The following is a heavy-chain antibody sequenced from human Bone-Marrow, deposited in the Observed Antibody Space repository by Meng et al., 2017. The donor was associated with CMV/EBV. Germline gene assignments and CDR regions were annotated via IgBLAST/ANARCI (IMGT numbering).Heavy chain of an antibody. Sequence: GESLKISCAASGFTFSSYWMHWVRQAPGKGLVWVSRINSDGSSTRYADSVKGRFTISRDNAKNTLYLQMNSLRAEDTAVYYCARGARQYSSSFGFDWGQGKRVNGAS. CDR2: INSDGSST. J-gene: IGHJ1*01. CDR3: ARGARQYSSSFGFD. CDR1: GFTFSSYW. D-gene: IGHD6-6*01. V-gene: IGHV3-74*01.